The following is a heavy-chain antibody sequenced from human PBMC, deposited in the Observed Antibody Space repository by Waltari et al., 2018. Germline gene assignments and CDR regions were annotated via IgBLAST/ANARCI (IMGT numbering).Heavy chain of an antibody. V-gene: IGHV3-15*07. D-gene: IGHD3-16*01. CDR1: GSTLSHAW. CDR2: NKSKTDGGTT. J-gene: IGHJ4*02. Sequence: EVQLLESGGGLVQPGGSLSISCAGAGSTLSHAWMNWVRQAPGKGLEWVGRNKSKTDGGTTDYAAPVKGRFTISRDDSKNTLYLQMNSLKTEDTAVYYCTTDGPWGSDYWGQGTLVTVSS. CDR3: TTDGPWGSDY.